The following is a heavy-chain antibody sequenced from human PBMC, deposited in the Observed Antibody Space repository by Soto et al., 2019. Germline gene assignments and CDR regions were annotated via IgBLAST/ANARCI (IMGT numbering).Heavy chain of an antibody. D-gene: IGHD3-10*01. CDR3: VGGQYYFDY. CDR1: GFPFTSYG. J-gene: IGHJ4*02. CDR2: ISDDGSDK. V-gene: IGHV3-30*03. Sequence: ESGGGVVQPGRSLRLSCAASGFPFTSYGMHWVREGPDKGAEWVAIISDDGSDKYYADSVQVRSTISRDNSKTSLYLQMNSLRPEDTALYYCVGGQYYFDYRGQGTLVIVFS.